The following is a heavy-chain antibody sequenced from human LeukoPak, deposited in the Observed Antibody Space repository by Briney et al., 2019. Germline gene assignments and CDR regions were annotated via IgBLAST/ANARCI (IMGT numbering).Heavy chain of an antibody. CDR2: ITASGGNT. D-gene: IGHD5-18*01. V-gene: IGHV3-23*01. J-gene: IGHJ4*02. Sequence: GGSLRLSCAASGFTFSSYAMGWVRQAPGKGLEWVSAITASGGNTYYADSVKGRSTISRDNSKNTLYLQVNSLRAEDTAVYYCAKGNGYSYGRYYFDYWGQGTLVTVSS. CDR3: AKGNGYSYGRYYFDY. CDR1: GFTFSSYA.